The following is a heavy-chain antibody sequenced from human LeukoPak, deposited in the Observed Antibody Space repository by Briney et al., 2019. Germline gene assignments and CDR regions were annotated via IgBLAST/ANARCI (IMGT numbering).Heavy chain of an antibody. J-gene: IGHJ6*03. CDR3: ARLDTALVSYYYYYFMDV. D-gene: IGHD5-18*01. CDR1: GGSISSHY. CDR2: IYYSGST. V-gene: IGHV4-59*11. Sequence: SETLSLTCTASGGSISSHYWSWIRQPPGKGLEWIGYIYYSGSTNYNPSLKSRVTISVDTSKNQFSLKLISVTAADTAVYYCARLDTALVSYYYYYFMDVWGKGTTVTVSS.